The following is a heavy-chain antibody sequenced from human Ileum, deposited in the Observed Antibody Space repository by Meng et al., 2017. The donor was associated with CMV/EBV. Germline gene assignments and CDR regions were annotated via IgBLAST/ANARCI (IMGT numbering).Heavy chain of an antibody. CDR2: ISHDGFGT. V-gene: IGHV3-23*01. D-gene: IGHD2-2*01. Sequence: RGSLRLSCAGSGSLFSLYPVAWVRQAPGKGLEWVAQISHDGFGTYYADSMKARVTISRDTSLNTVYLDINDLRADDTAVYFCAKALITSSWLPKPFDAWGQGTLVTVSS. CDR3: AKALITSSWLPKPFDA. J-gene: IGHJ4*02. CDR1: GSLFSLYP.